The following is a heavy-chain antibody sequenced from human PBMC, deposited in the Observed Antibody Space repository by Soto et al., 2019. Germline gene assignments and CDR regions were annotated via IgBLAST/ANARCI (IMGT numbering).Heavy chain of an antibody. V-gene: IGHV3-21*01. CDR3: ASGIGGNYNN. J-gene: IGHJ4*02. Sequence: GGSLRLSCAASGFTFSSYSMNWVRQAPGKGLEWVSSISSSSSYIYYADSVRGRFTISRDNAKNSLYLQMNSLRAEDTAVYYCASGIGGNYNNWGQGTLVTVPS. CDR1: GFTFSSYS. D-gene: IGHD3-16*01. CDR2: ISSSSSYI.